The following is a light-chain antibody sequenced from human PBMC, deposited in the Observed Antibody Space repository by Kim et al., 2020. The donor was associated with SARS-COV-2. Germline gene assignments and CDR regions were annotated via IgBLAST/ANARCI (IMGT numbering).Light chain of an antibody. J-gene: IGLJ3*02. Sequence: SVTTDSSGTSSDVVGYKYVSWYQQHPGNATKLRIYEVNKRPSGVPNRFAGSKSGNTAVLTVSGRQAEDEADYYCGSYGGSNNLVFGGGTKVTVL. V-gene: IGLV2-8*01. CDR3: GSYGGSNNLV. CDR2: EVN. CDR1: SSDVVGYKY.